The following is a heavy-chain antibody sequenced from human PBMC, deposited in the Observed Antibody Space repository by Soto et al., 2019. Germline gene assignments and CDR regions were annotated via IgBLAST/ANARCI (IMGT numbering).Heavy chain of an antibody. J-gene: IGHJ4*02. CDR1: GFTFSSYS. Sequence: GGSLRLSCAASGFTFSSYSMNWVRQAPGKGLEWVSSISSSSSYIYYADSVKGRFTISRDNAKNPLYLQMNSLRAEDTAVYYCARDPADYSNLIDYWGQGTLVTVSS. D-gene: IGHD4-4*01. CDR3: ARDPADYSNLIDY. V-gene: IGHV3-21*01. CDR2: ISSSSSYI.